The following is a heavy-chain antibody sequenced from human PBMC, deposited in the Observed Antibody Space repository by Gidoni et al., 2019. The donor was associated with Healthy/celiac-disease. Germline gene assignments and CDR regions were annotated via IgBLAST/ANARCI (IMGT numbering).Heavy chain of an antibody. CDR1: GFTFRSSG. D-gene: IGHD3-9*01. CDR3: ARDDYDILTGPSQAFDI. V-gene: IGHV3-30*03. J-gene: IGHJ3*02. Sequence: QVQLVESGGCVVQPGRSLRLSCAASGFTFRSSGMHWVRQAPGKGLEWVAVISYDGSNKYYADSVKVRFTISRDNSKNTLYLQMNSLRSEDTAVYYCARDDYDILTGPSQAFDIWGQGTMVTVSS. CDR2: ISYDGSNK.